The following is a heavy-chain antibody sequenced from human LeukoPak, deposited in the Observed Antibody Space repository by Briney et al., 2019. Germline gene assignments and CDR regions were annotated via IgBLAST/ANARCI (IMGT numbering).Heavy chain of an antibody. CDR1: GYTFTSYG. CDR3: ASWETPLGATTDYFDY. Sequence: ASVKVSCKASGYTFTSYGISWVRQAPGQGLEWMGWINPNSGGTNYAQKFQGRVTMTRDTSISTAYMELSRLRSDDTAVYYCASWETPLGATTDYFDYWGQGTLVTVSS. D-gene: IGHD1-26*01. V-gene: IGHV1-2*02. CDR2: INPNSGGT. J-gene: IGHJ4*02.